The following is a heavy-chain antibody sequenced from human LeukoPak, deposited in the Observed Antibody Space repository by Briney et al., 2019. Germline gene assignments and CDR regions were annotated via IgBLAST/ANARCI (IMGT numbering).Heavy chain of an antibody. V-gene: IGHV4-30-2*01. CDR2: IYHSGST. CDR1: GGSISSGGYS. D-gene: IGHD2-2*02. CDR3: ARNRCSSTSCYTFPYYYYGMDV. J-gene: IGHJ6*02. Sequence: SETLSLTCAVSGGSISSGGYSWSWIRQPPGKGLEWIGYIYHSGSTYYNPSLKSRVTISVDTSKNQFSLKLSSVTAADTAVYYCARNRCSSTSCYTFPYYYYGMDVWGQGTTVTVSS.